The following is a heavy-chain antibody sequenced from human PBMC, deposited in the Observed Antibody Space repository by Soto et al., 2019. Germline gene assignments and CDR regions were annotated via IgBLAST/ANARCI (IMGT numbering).Heavy chain of an antibody. J-gene: IGHJ6*02. CDR1: GFTFSSYW. V-gene: IGHV3-74*01. D-gene: IGHD5-18*01. Sequence: PGGSLRLSCAASGFTFSSYWMHWVRQAPGKGLVWVSRINSDGTISYADSVKGRFTISRDNAKNTLYLQMNSLRAEDTAVYYCAREGRVDTTMVYYYYGLDVWGQGTTVTVSS. CDR2: INSDGTI. CDR3: AREGRVDTTMVYYYYGLDV.